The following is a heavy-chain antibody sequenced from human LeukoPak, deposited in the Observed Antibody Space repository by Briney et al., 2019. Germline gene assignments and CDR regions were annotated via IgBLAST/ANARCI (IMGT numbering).Heavy chain of an antibody. CDR2: IHRGGST. CDR1: GFTVSSNY. J-gene: IGHJ6*02. Sequence: GGSLRLSCAASGFTVSSNYMIWVRQAPGKGLEWVSVIHRGGSTYYADSVKGRFNISRDNSTNTLYLQMNSLRAEDTAVYYCARDVYNWNPYGMDVWGQGTTVTVSS. D-gene: IGHD1-20*01. V-gene: IGHV3-66*01. CDR3: ARDVYNWNPYGMDV.